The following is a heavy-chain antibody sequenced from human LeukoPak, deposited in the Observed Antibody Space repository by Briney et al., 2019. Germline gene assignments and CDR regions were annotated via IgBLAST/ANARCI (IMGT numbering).Heavy chain of an antibody. V-gene: IGHV3-74*01. D-gene: IGHD1-7*01. CDR3: ATQQGGNSAY. CDR1: GFTFSSYW. CDR2: ITNDGSST. Sequence: GGSLRLSCAASGFTFSSYWMSWVRHAPGKGLVWVSRITNDGSSTTYADSVKGRFTISRDNAKNMLYLQVNSLRAEDTAVYYCATQQGGNSAYWGQGTLVTVSS. J-gene: IGHJ4*02.